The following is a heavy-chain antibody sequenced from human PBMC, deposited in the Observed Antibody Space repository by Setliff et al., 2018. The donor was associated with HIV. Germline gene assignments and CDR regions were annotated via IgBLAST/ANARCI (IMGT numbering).Heavy chain of an antibody. V-gene: IGHV4-59*01. CDR2: VYYSGST. CDR1: GGSISSYY. CDR3: ARASYYYDSNGYYRGYLDS. J-gene: IGHJ4*02. D-gene: IGHD3-22*01. Sequence: PSETLSLTCTVSGGSISSYYWSWIRQPPGKGLEWIGYVYYSGSTNYNPSLKSRVTISVDSSKNQFSLRLSSVTAADTAVYYCARASYYYDSNGYYRGYLDSWGQGTLVTVSS.